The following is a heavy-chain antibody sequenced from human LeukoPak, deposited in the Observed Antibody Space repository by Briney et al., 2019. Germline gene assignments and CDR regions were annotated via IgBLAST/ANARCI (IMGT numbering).Heavy chain of an antibody. D-gene: IGHD6-19*01. V-gene: IGHV3-53*05. CDR1: GFTVSSNY. Sequence: GGSLRLSCAASGFTVSSNYMSWVRQAPGKGLEWVSLIYINGSTYYADSVKGRFTISRDNSKNTLYLQMNSLRSEDTAVYYCARYWYSSGWQGGFDYWGQGTLVTVSS. CDR2: IYINGST. J-gene: IGHJ4*02. CDR3: ARYWYSSGWQGGFDY.